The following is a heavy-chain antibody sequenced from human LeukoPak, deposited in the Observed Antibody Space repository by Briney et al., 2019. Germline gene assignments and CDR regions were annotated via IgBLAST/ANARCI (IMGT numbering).Heavy chain of an antibody. CDR3: AKDWDDISAGDY. CDR1: GFTFSSYG. CDR2: ISYDGSSK. Sequence: PGRSLRLSCAASGFTFSSYGMHWVRQAPGKGLKWVAVISYDGSSKYYADSVKGRFTISRDNSKNTLYLQMNSLRAEDTAVYYCAKDWDDISAGDYWGQGTLVTVSS. D-gene: IGHD3-9*01. V-gene: IGHV3-30*18. J-gene: IGHJ4*02.